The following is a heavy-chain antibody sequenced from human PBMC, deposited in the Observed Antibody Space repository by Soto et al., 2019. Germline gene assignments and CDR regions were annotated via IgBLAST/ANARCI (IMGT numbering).Heavy chain of an antibody. V-gene: IGHV1-69*01. D-gene: IGHD2-2*01. Sequence: QVQLVQSGAEVKRPGSSVKVSCKTSGGTFNTYATSWVRQAPGQGLEWMGGIIPIFATAKYAQKFQGRVTISADESTSTAYMELSSLRSEDTAVYYCARVARDTNRVVVPAAEVRFYRYVMDVWGQGTTVTVSS. CDR2: IIPIFATA. CDR1: GGTFNTYA. J-gene: IGHJ6*02. CDR3: ARVARDTNRVVVPAAEVRFYRYVMDV.